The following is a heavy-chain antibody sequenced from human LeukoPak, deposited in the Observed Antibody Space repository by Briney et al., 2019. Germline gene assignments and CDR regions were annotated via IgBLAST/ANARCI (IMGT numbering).Heavy chain of an antibody. Sequence: GGSLRLSCAASGFTFSSYWMHWVRQAPGKGLVWVSRINGDGSSTSYADSVKGRFTISRDNAKNTLYLQMNSLRAEDTAVYYCARESSVGAHKAFDYWGQGTLVTVSS. J-gene: IGHJ4*02. D-gene: IGHD1-26*01. V-gene: IGHV3-74*01. CDR2: INGDGSST. CDR3: ARESSVGAHKAFDY. CDR1: GFTFSSYW.